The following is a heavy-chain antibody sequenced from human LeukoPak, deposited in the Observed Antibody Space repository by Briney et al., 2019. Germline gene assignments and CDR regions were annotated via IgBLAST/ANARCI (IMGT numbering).Heavy chain of an antibody. CDR2: ITGSGGGI. CDR1: GFSFSNFA. D-gene: IGHD2-21*02. V-gene: IGHV3-23*01. J-gene: IGHJ3*02. CDR3: ARKGEVTAPTKNAFDI. Sequence: GGSLRLSCAASGFSFSNFAMSWVRQAPGKGLEWVSAITGSGGGIYYADSVEGRFTISRDQSKNTLYLQMNSLRAEDTAVYFCARKGEVTAPTKNAFDIWGQGTMVTVSS.